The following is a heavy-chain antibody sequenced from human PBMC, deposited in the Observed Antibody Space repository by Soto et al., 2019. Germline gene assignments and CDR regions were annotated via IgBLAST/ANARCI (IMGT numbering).Heavy chain of an antibody. J-gene: IGHJ4*02. CDR1: GGSIRSTSYY. V-gene: IGHV4-39*01. D-gene: IGHD3-16*01. CDR2: IYYAGST. CDR3: ARHSVMLTFGGVVLDY. Sequence: SETLSLTCSVSGGSIRSTSYYRGWIRQPPGKGLEWIGSIYYAGSTYYNPSLQRRVTMSVDTSKNQFSLNLRSVTAADTAVYYCARHSVMLTFGGVVLDYSGQGTLVTVPS.